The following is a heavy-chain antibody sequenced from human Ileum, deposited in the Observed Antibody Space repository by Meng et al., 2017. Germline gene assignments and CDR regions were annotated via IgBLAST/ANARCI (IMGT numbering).Heavy chain of an antibody. J-gene: IGHJ4*02. V-gene: IGHV4-61*01. CDR2: GST. CDR3: ARDHWGSLDY. CDR1: GASVSSNTDG. D-gene: IGHD7-27*01. Sequence: ESSPGLVSPSRPLPLPCPVSGASVSSNTDGWGWIRQPPGKGLEWIGYGSTNHNPSLKSRVTISVDTSKNQFFLTLNSVTAADTAIYYCARDHWGSLDYWGQGILVTVSS.